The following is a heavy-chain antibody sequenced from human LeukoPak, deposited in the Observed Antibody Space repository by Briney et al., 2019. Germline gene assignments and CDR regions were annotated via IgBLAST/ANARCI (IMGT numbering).Heavy chain of an antibody. CDR1: GYTFTSYG. Sequence: ASVKVSCKASGYTFTSYGISWVRQAPGQGLEWMGWINPNSGGTNYAQKFQGRVTMTRDTSISTAYMELSRLRSDDTAVYYCASMEILVYVEGYYGMDVWGQGTTVTVSS. D-gene: IGHD2-8*01. J-gene: IGHJ6*02. V-gene: IGHV1-2*02. CDR3: ASMEILVYVEGYYGMDV. CDR2: INPNSGGT.